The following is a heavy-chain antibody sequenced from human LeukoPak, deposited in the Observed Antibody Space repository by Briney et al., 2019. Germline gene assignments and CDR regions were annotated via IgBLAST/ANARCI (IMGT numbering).Heavy chain of an antibody. J-gene: IGHJ4*02. CDR3: AEVLYYDSSGPFDY. D-gene: IGHD3-22*01. Sequence: GGSLRLSCAASGFTFSSYGMHWVRQAPGKGLEWVAVIWYDGSNKYYADSVKGRFTISRDNSKNTLYLQMNSLRAEDTAVYYCAEVLYYDSSGPFDYWGQGTLVTVSS. CDR1: GFTFSSYG. V-gene: IGHV3-33*06. CDR2: IWYDGSNK.